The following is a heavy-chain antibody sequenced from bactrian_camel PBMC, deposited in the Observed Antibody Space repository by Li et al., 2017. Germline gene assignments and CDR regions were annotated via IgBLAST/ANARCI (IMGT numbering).Heavy chain of an antibody. J-gene: IGHJ4*01. D-gene: IGHD6*01. CDR3: ARVRGVVAVGFVDY. CDR1: GFIFSNYW. V-gene: IGHV3S1*01. Sequence: HVQLVESGGGLVQPGGSLRLSCAAPGFIFSNYWMYWVRQAPGKGREWVASIDSGGSTTYYADSVKGRFTASRDNAQNTVYLQMNSLKPDDTAVYSCARVRGVVAVGFVDYWGQGTQVTVS. CDR2: IDSGGSTT.